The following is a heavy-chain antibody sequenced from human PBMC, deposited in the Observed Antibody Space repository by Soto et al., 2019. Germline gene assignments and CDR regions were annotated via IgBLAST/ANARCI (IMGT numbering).Heavy chain of an antibody. Sequence: ASVKVSCKASGYSFTDYHIHWVRQAPGQGLEWLGRINPKSGGTSTAQKFQGWVTMTTYTSISTASMELTRLTSDDTAIYYCARGDSTDCSNGVCSFFYNHDMDVWG. CDR3: ARGDSTDCSNGVCSFFYNHDMDV. V-gene: IGHV1-2*04. CDR1: GYSFTDYH. CDR2: INPKSGGT. D-gene: IGHD2-8*01. J-gene: IGHJ6*02.